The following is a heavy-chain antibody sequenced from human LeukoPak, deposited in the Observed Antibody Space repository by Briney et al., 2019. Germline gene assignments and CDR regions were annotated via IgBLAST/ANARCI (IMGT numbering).Heavy chain of an antibody. Sequence: PSETLSLTCAVYGGSFSDYYWSWIRQPPGKGLEWIGEINHSGSTNYNPSLKSRGTISVDTSKNQFSLKLSSVTAADTAVYYCARDQYYYDSSGYGGLYYFDYWGQGTLVTVSS. D-gene: IGHD3-22*01. V-gene: IGHV4-34*01. J-gene: IGHJ4*02. CDR2: INHSGST. CDR3: ARDQYYYDSSGYGGLYYFDY. CDR1: GGSFSDYY.